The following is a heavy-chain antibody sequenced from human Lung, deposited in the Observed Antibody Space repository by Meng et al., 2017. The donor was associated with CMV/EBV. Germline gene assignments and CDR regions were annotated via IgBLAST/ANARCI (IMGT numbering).Heavy chain of an antibody. Sequence: SVXVSXXASGYTFTGYYMHWVRQAPGQGLEWMGWINPNSGGTNYAQKFQGRVTMTRDTSISTAYMELSRLRSDDTAVYYCARGGGYSSSSGYGLDVWGQGTTVTVSS. J-gene: IGHJ6*02. D-gene: IGHD6-6*01. CDR3: ARGGGYSSSSGYGLDV. CDR2: INPNSGGT. V-gene: IGHV1-2*02. CDR1: GYTFTGYY.